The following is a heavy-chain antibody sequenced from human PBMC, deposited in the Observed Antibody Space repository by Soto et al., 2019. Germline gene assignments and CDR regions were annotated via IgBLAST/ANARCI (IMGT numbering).Heavy chain of an antibody. CDR3: ARVRMLWYGELSH. J-gene: IGHJ4*02. CDR1: GYTFMTYA. CDR2: INPGNGNT. D-gene: IGHD3-10*01. Sequence: QVQLVQSGAEVKKPGASVKISCKTSGYTFMTYALHWVRQAPGQRPAWIGWINPGNGNTEYSQKLQGRVTITRDTSARTVFMEVANMTSEVTAVYYCARVRMLWYGELSHWGQGTQVIVSA. V-gene: IGHV1-3*01.